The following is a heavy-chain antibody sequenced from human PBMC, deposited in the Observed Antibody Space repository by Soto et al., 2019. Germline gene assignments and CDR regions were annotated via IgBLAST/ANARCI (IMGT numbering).Heavy chain of an antibody. D-gene: IGHD2-8*01. CDR2: IYSGGST. V-gene: IGHV3-53*04. CDR1: GFTVSSNY. CDR3: ARDVSVGVWAPGSDNYYYYMDV. J-gene: IGHJ6*03. Sequence: PGGSLRLSCAASGFTVSSNYMSWVRQAPGKGLEWVSVIYSGGSTYYADSVKGRFTISRHNSKNTLYLQMNSLRAEDTAVYYCARDVSVGVWAPGSDNYYYYMDVWGKGTTVTVSS.